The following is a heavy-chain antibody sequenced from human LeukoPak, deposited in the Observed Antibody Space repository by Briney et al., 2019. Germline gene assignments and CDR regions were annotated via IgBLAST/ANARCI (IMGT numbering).Heavy chain of an antibody. D-gene: IGHD3-10*01. J-gene: IGHJ4*02. Sequence: GASVKVSCKASGYTFTSYGISWVRQAPGQGLEWMGWISAYNGNTNYAQKLQGRVTMTTDTSTSTAYMELRSLRSDDTAVYYCASAHHSYYYGSVDYWGQGTLVTVSS. CDR3: ASAHHSYYYGSVDY. CDR1: GYTFTSYG. V-gene: IGHV1-18*01. CDR2: ISAYNGNT.